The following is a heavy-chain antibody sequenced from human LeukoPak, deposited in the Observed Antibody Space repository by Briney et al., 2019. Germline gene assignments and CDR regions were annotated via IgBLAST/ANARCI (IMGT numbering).Heavy chain of an antibody. J-gene: IGHJ4*02. CDR2: ISWNSGSI. Sequence: GRSLRLSCAASGFTFDDYAMHWVRHAPGKGLEWVSGISWNSGSIVYADSVKGRFTISRDNAKNSLYLQMNSLRAEDTALYYCAKGSGGDFYWGQGTLVTVSS. CDR3: AKGSGGDFY. D-gene: IGHD2-21*02. V-gene: IGHV3-9*01. CDR1: GFTFDDYA.